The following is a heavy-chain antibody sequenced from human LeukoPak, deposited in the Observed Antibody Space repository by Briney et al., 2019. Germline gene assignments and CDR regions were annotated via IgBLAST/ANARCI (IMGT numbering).Heavy chain of an antibody. Sequence: SETLSLTCTVSGGSISSYYWSWLRQPPGKGLEYIGFLYYTGNTNYNPSLKSRVTISVDTSKNQFSLKLSSVTAADTAVYYCARDLAYGSSLRGAFDIWGQETMVIVSS. J-gene: IGHJ3*02. D-gene: IGHD6-13*01. CDR2: LYYTGNT. CDR1: GGSISSYY. CDR3: ARDLAYGSSLRGAFDI. V-gene: IGHV4-59*01.